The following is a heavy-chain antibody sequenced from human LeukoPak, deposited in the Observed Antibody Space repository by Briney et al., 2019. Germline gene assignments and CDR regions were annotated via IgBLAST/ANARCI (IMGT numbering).Heavy chain of an antibody. CDR3: ASARGDFWSGYYPWDY. V-gene: IGHV1-46*01. CDR2: INPSGGST. CDR1: GYTFTSYY. Sequence: ASVKVSCKASGYTFTSYYMHWVRQAPGQGLEWMGIINPSGGSTSYAQKFQGRVTMTRDTSTSTVYMELSSLRSEDTAVYYCASARGDFWSGYYPWDYWGQGTLVTVSS. J-gene: IGHJ4*02. D-gene: IGHD3-3*01.